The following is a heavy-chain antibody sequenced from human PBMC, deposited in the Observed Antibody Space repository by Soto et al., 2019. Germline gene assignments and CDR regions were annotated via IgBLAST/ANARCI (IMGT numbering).Heavy chain of an antibody. CDR1: GVTFSNYA. Sequence: EVHLLESGGDLVQPGGSLRLSCAASGVTFSNYAMSWVRQAPGKGLDWASGISGSAASTFYADSVKGRFTISRDNSKNTLYLQMNSPRAEDTAVYYCAQWTGRYCSGGRCYLDDPFDYWGQGPLVTVSS. CDR3: AQWTGRYCSGGRCYLDDPFDY. J-gene: IGHJ4*02. V-gene: IGHV3-23*01. CDR2: ISGSAAST. D-gene: IGHD2-15*01.